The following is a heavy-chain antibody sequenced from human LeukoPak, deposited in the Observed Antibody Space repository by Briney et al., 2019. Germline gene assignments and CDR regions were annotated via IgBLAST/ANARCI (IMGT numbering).Heavy chain of an antibody. J-gene: IGHJ4*02. CDR2: ISSSSSYI. V-gene: IGHV3-21*01. CDR1: GFTFSSYW. Sequence: GGSLRLSCAASGFTFSSYWMHWVRQAPGKGLEWVSSISSSSSYIYYADSVKGRFTISRDNAKNSLYLQMNSLRAEDTAVYYCARDGGVVVLDYWGQGTLVTVSS. D-gene: IGHD2-8*02. CDR3: ARDGGVVVLDY.